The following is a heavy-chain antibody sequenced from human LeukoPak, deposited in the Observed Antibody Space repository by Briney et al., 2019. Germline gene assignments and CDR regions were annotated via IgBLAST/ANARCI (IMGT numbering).Heavy chain of an antibody. CDR1: GCSISSSSYY. CDR2: IYYSGST. Sequence: PSETLSLTCTVSGCSISSSSYYWSWIRQPPGKGLEWIGYIYYSGSTNYNPSLKSRVTISVDTSKNQFSLKLSSVTAADAAVYYCARVGSYIPRFDIWGQGTMVTVSS. D-gene: IGHD3-10*01. V-gene: IGHV4-61*01. CDR3: ARVGSYIPRFDI. J-gene: IGHJ3*02.